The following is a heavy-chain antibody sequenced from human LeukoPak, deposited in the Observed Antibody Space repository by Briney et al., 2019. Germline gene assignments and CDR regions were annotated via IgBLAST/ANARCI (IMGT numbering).Heavy chain of an antibody. CDR1: GFTFTGYY. J-gene: IGHJ4*02. D-gene: IGHD3-16*02. CDR3: ARAAAASYLDY. Sequence: ASVKVSCKASGFTFTGYYIHWWRQAPGQGPEWMGWINVNNGDTNSVQKFQNRVTMTRDTSISTAYMEVNRLRSDDTAVYYCARAAAASYLDYWGQGTLGTVSS. V-gene: IGHV1-2*02. CDR2: INVNNGDT.